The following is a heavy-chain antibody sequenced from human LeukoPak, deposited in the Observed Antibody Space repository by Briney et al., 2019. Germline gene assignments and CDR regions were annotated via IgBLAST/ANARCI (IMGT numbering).Heavy chain of an antibody. CDR3: ASSYRLGNWFDP. CDR2: INHSGST. D-gene: IGHD1-26*01. J-gene: IGHJ5*02. CDR1: GGSFSGYY. V-gene: IGHV4-34*01. Sequence: SETLSLTCAVYGGSFSGYYWSWIRQPPGKGLEWIGEINHSGSTNYNPSLKSRVTISVDTSKNQFSLKLSSVTAADTAVYYCASSYRLGNWFDPWGQGTLVTVSS.